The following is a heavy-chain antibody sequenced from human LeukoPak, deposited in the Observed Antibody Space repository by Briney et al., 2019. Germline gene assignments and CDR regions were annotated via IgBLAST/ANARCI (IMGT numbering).Heavy chain of an antibody. Sequence: GASVKVSCKASGYMFARYGINWVRQAPGQGLEWMGWISPYNGNTNYAQKFQGRVTMTTDTSTSTAHMELRSLRSDDTAVYYCAKDDYYDTSGRYWGQGTLVTVSS. CDR2: ISPYNGNT. CDR3: AKDDYYDTSGRY. D-gene: IGHD3-22*01. V-gene: IGHV1-18*01. CDR1: GYMFARYG. J-gene: IGHJ4*02.